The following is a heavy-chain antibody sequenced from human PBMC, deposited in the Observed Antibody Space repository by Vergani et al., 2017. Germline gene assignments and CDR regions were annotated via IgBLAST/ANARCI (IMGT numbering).Heavy chain of an antibody. J-gene: IGHJ6*02. CDR2: IYTSGST. CDR1: GGSISSYY. V-gene: IGHV4-59*10. D-gene: IGHD6-6*01. CDR3: ARGYQAARRDYYYYGMDV. Sequence: QVQLQQWGAGLLKPSETLSLTCTVSGGSISSYYWSWIRQPPGKGLEWIGRIYTSGSTNYNPSLKSRVTISVDTSKNQFSLKLSSVTAADTAVYYCARGYQAARRDYYYYGMDVWGQGTTVTVSS.